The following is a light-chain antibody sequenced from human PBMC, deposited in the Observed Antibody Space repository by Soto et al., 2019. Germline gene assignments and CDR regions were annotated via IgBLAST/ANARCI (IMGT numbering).Light chain of an antibody. CDR1: QSLLHSNGYNY. CDR3: MQSLQSPWT. CDR2: LGS. J-gene: IGKJ1*01. Sequence: DIVMTQSPLSLPVIPGEPASISCRPSQSLLHSNGYNYLDWYVQKPGQSPQLLIYLGSNRASGVPDRISGSGSGTDFTLKISRVEAEDVGVYYCMQSLQSPWTFGQGTKVEIK. V-gene: IGKV2-28*01.